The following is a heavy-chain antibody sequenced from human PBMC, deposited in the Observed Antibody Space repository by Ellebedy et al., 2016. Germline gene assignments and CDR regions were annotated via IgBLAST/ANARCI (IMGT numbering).Heavy chain of an antibody. CDR1: GFSFSRSA. CDR2: IKEDGSFK. Sequence: GGSLRLSCAASGFSFSRSAMHWVRQAPGKGLEWVASIKEDGSFKQYVDSVRGRFTISRDNAKNSVYLQMNVLRVEDRGIYYCATDLRPLTRGWGYWGQGTLVTDSS. J-gene: IGHJ4*02. V-gene: IGHV3-7*01. CDR3: ATDLRPLTRGWGY. D-gene: IGHD3-10*01.